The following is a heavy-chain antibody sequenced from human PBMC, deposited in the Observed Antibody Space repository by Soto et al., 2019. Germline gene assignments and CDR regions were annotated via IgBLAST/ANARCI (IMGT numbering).Heavy chain of an antibody. J-gene: IGHJ4*02. D-gene: IGHD5-18*01. CDR2: ITSSGSTT. CDR3: ARERDSYGPYYFDY. Sequence: QVQLVESGGDLVKPGGALRLSCAASGFTFSDYYMSWIRQAPGKGLEWVSSITSSGSTTYSTDSVEGLFTISRDNAKISLYLQMSSRRAEDTAVYYCARERDSYGPYYFDYWGQGTLVTVSS. CDR1: GFTFSDYY. V-gene: IGHV3-11*01.